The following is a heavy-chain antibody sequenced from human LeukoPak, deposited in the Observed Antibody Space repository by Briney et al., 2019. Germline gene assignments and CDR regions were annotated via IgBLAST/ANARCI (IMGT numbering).Heavy chain of an antibody. V-gene: IGHV3-7*04. CDR3: AWGVTGVAAAATGNFDY. D-gene: IGHD6-13*01. J-gene: IGHJ4*02. Sequence: TGGSRKPSGAAPGLTFSSYGLSWARQAPGKGLEWVANIKQDGSEKYYVDSVKGRFTISRDNAKNSLYLQMNSLRAEDTAVYYRAWGVTGVAAAATGNFDYWGQGTLVTVSS. CDR2: IKQDGSEK. CDR1: GLTFSSYG.